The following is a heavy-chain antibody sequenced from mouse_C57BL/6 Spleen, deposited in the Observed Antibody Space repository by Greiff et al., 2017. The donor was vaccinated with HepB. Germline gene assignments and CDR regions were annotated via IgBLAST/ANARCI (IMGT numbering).Heavy chain of an antibody. CDR3: ARGDYYDSSRWFAY. V-gene: IGHV1-55*01. Sequence: QVQLQQPGAELVKPGASVKMSCKASGYTFTSYWITGVKQRPGQGLEWIGDIYPGSGSTKYNEKFKSKATLTVDTSSSTAYMQLSSLTSEDAAVFYCARGDYYDSSRWFAYWGQGTLVTVSA. J-gene: IGHJ3*01. CDR1: GYTFTSYW. CDR2: IYPGSGST. D-gene: IGHD1-1*01.